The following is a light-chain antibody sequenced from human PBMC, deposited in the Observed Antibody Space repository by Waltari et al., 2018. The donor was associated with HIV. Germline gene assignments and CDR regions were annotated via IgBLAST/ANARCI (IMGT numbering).Light chain of an antibody. V-gene: IGKV3-15*01. CDR3: QHYNYWAAT. J-gene: IGKJ2*01. Sequence: EIVMTQSPATLSVSPGERATLSCRASQSVSSNLAWYQQKPGQAPRLLIYDASTRATGIPARFSGSGSGTEFTLTISSLQSEDLAVYYCQHYNYWAATFGQGTKLEIK. CDR2: DAS. CDR1: QSVSSN.